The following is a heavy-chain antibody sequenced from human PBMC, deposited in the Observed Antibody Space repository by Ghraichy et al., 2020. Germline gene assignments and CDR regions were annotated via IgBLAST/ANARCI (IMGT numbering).Heavy chain of an antibody. CDR1: GFSFNNYA. CDR2: ISGSEGTT. Sequence: GGSLRLSCAASGFSFNNYAMSWVRQAPGKGLEWISSISGSEGTTYYADSVKGRFTISRDNSKNRLYLQMDSLRAEDTAVYYCAKDNRPFTMYYYYGMDVWGQGTTVTASS. D-gene: IGHD5-24*01. J-gene: IGHJ6*02. V-gene: IGHV3-23*01. CDR3: AKDNRPFTMYYYYGMDV.